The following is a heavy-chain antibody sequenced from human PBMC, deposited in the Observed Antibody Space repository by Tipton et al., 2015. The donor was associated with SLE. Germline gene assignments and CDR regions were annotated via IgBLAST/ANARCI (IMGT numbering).Heavy chain of an antibody. Sequence: TLSLTCTVSGGSINGGYWSWIRQPAGKGLEWIGRIYSGESFYYNPSLKSRVTISVDTSKNEFSLKLSSVTAADTAVYYCARSSATGFYYMDVWGKGTTVTVSS. D-gene: IGHD3-10*01. CDR3: ARSSATGFYYMDV. J-gene: IGHJ6*03. V-gene: IGHV4-4*07. CDR2: IYSGESF. CDR1: GGSINGGY.